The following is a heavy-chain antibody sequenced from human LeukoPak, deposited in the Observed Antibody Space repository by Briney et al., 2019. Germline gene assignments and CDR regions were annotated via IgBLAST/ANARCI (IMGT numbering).Heavy chain of an antibody. V-gene: IGHV1-69*13. J-gene: IGHJ4*02. CDR1: GGTFSSYA. CDR2: IIPIFGTA. CDR3: ARDATKDAYCGGDCYSYYFDY. D-gene: IGHD2-21*02. Sequence: SVKVSCKASGGTFSSYAISWVRQAPGQGLEWMGGIIPIFGTANYAQKFQGRVTITADESTSTAYMELSSLRSEDTAVYYCARDATKDAYCGGDCYSYYFDYWGQGTPVTVSS.